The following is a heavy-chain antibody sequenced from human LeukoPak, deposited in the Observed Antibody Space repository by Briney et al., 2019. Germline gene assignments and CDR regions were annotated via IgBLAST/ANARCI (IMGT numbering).Heavy chain of an antibody. J-gene: IGHJ3*02. D-gene: IGHD6-13*01. Sequence: GRSLILSCAASGFTFSSYGMHWVRQAPGKGLEWVAVISYDGSNKYYADSVKGRFTISRDNSKDTLYLQMNSLRAEDTAVYYCAKDRGFGIAADAFDIWGQGTMVTVSS. CDR3: AKDRGFGIAADAFDI. CDR2: ISYDGSNK. V-gene: IGHV3-30*18. CDR1: GFTFSSYG.